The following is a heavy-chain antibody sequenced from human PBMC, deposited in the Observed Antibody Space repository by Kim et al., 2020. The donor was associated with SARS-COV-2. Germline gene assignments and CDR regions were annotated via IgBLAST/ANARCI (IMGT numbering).Heavy chain of an antibody. V-gene: IGHV3-7*01. D-gene: IGHD2-15*01. Sequence: GGSLRLSCAASELTFSNYWMHWVRQAPGKGLEWVANIKQDEREKYYVDSVKGRFTVSRDNAKKSLYLQMNFLRVEDTAVYYCATLGGYCSGGGCYPSYYGLDVWGQGTTVTVSS. J-gene: IGHJ6*02. CDR1: ELTFSNYW. CDR2: IKQDEREK. CDR3: ATLGGYCSGGGCYPSYYGLDV.